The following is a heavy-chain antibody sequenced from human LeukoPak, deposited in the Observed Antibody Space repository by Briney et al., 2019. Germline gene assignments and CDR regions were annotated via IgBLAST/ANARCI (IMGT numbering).Heavy chain of an antibody. Sequence: PGGSLRLSCAASGFTFSTYEMNWVRQAPGKGLEWVSYISSGDNIMFYADSVKGRFIISRDNAKNSLYLQMNSLRAEDTAVYYCARGVTLDYWGQGTLATVSS. V-gene: IGHV3-48*03. CDR3: ARGVTLDY. CDR2: ISSGDNIM. D-gene: IGHD2-21*02. J-gene: IGHJ4*02. CDR1: GFTFSTYE.